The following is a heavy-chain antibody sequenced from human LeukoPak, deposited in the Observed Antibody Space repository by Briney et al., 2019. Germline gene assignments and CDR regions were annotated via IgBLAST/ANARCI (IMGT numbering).Heavy chain of an antibody. CDR3: ARAKWDLLRPTTPAFDY. J-gene: IGHJ4*02. Sequence: GGSLRLSCAASGFTFGGFWMTWVRQAPGKGLECVADINQDGGEKYYVDSVKGRFTISRDNSKSSLYLQMNSLRAEDTAVYYCARAKWDLLRPTTPAFDYWGPGTLSPSPQ. CDR2: INQDGGEK. V-gene: IGHV3-7*04. D-gene: IGHD1-26*01. CDR1: GFTFGGFW.